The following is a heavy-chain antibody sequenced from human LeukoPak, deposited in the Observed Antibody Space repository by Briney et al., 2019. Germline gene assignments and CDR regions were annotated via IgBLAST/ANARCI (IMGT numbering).Heavy chain of an antibody. D-gene: IGHD2-2*01. CDR1: GFTFSSYS. V-gene: IGHV3-21*01. J-gene: IGHJ4*02. Sequence: PGGSLRLSCAASGFTFSSYSMNWVRQAPGKGLEWVSSISSSSYIYYADSVKGRFTISRDNAKNSLYLQMNSLRAEDTAVYYCARVEYCSSTSCYYFDYWGQGTLVTVSS. CDR3: ARVEYCSSTSCYYFDY. CDR2: ISSSSYI.